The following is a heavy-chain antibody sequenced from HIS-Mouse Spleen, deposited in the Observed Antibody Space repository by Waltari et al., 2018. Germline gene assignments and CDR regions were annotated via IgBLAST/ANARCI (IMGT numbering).Heavy chain of an antibody. CDR3: AREPHYGGNSHFDY. CDR1: GFTFSSYW. J-gene: IGHJ4*02. V-gene: IGHV3-7*01. D-gene: IGHD4-17*01. Sequence: EVQLVESGGGLVQPGGSLRLSCAASGFTFSSYWMSWVRQAPGKGLEWVANIKQDGSEKCYVDSVKSRFTISRDNAKNSLYLQMNSLRAEDTAVYYCAREPHYGGNSHFDYWGQGTLVTVSS. CDR2: IKQDGSEK.